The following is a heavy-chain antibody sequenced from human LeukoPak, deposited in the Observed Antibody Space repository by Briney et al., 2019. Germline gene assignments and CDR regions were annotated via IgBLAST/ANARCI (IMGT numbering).Heavy chain of an antibody. V-gene: IGHV4-59*12. Sequence: SETLSLTCTVSGGSISSYYWSWIRQPPGKGLEWIGYIYYSGSTNYNPSLKSRVTISVDASKNQFSLKLSSVTAADTAVYYCAGSPYGSGSYYTNAFDIWGQGTMVTVSS. CDR3: AGSPYGSGSYYTNAFDI. J-gene: IGHJ3*02. D-gene: IGHD3-10*01. CDR2: IYYSGST. CDR1: GGSISSYY.